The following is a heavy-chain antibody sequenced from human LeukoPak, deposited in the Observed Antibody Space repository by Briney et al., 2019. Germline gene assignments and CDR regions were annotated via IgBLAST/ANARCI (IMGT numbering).Heavy chain of an antibody. CDR2: TYYRSKWYN. Sequence: SQTLSLTCAISGDSVSSNSAAWSWIRQSPSRGLEWLGRTYYRSKWYNDYAVSVKSRITINPDTSKNQFSLQLNSVTPEDTAVYYCARVRYDFWSGDYYYYGMDVWGQGTTVTVSS. J-gene: IGHJ6*02. CDR3: ARVRYDFWSGDYYYYGMDV. CDR1: GDSVSSNSAA. D-gene: IGHD3-3*01. V-gene: IGHV6-1*01.